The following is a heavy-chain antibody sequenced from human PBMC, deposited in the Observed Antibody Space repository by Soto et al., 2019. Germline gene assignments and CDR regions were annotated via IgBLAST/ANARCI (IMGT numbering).Heavy chain of an antibody. D-gene: IGHD3-22*01. J-gene: IGHJ4*02. CDR2: IFHSGTT. V-gene: IGHV4-38-2*01. Sequence: SETLSFTCAVSGYSISIGYYCGCIRQPPGKGLEWLGSIFHSGTTYDNPSLKSRVTISVDMSNNQFSLKLTSVTAADTAVYYCARLLDDSRGYYYFDYWGQGTLVTVSS. CDR1: GYSISIGYY. CDR3: ARLLDDSRGYYYFDY.